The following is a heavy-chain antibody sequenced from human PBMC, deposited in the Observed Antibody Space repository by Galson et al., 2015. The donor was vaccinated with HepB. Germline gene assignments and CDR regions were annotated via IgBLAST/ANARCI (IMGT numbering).Heavy chain of an antibody. CDR2: ISGSGAST. CDR3: AKSLYFFDY. J-gene: IGHJ4*02. V-gene: IGHV3-23*01. CDR1: GFTFSSYD. Sequence: SLRLSCAASGFTFSSYDMSWVRQAPGKGLEWVSGISGSGASTYYTDSVKGRFTISRDHSKNTLYLQMNSLRAEDTAVYYCAKSLYFFDYWGQGTLVTVSS.